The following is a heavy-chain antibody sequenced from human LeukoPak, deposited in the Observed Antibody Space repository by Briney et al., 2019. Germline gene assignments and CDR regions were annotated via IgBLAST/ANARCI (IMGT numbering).Heavy chain of an antibody. V-gene: IGHV3-21*01. J-gene: IGHJ4*02. D-gene: IGHD3-22*01. CDR3: ARESSGYFY. Sequence: GGSLRLSCAASGFNFSSYSMNWVRQAPGKGLEWVSSISSSSSFRYYADSVKGRFTISRDNAKTSLYLQMNSLRAEDTAVYYCARESSGYFYWGQGTLVTVSS. CDR1: GFNFSSYS. CDR2: ISSSSSFR.